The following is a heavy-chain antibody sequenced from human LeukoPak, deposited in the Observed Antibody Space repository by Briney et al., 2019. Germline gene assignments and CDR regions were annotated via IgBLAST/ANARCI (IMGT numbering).Heavy chain of an antibody. CDR2: ISGSGGST. J-gene: IGHJ3*02. CDR1: GFTFSSYA. D-gene: IGHD6-19*01. CDR3: ARDFTDSSGWHYDAFDI. Sequence: GGSLRLSCAASGFTFSSYAMSWVHQAPGKGLEWVSAISGSGGSTYYADSVKGRFTISRDNSKNTLYLQMNSLRAEDTAVYYCARDFTDSSGWHYDAFDIWGQGTMVTVSS. V-gene: IGHV3-23*01.